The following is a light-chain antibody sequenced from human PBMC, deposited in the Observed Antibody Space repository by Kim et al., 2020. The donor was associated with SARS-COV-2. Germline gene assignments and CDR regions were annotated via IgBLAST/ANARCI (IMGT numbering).Light chain of an antibody. CDR1: SSDISAYNY. J-gene: IGLJ1*01. Sequence: GQSITFSCTGTSSDISAYNYVSWYQQHPGKAPKLMIYDVENRPSGVSNRFSGSKSDNTASLTISGLQAEDEADYYCSSYTSRNTPSFGTGTKVTVL. CDR3: SSYTSRNTPS. V-gene: IGLV2-14*03. CDR2: DVE.